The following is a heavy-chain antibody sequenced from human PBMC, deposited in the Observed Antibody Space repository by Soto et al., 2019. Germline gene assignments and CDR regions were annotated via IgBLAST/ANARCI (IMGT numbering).Heavy chain of an antibody. CDR1: AYNVASSW. V-gene: IGHV5-51*01. CDR2: IKFGYSDT. Sequence: GEALKISWNASAYNVASSWIGLLRQMPGKALELMAIIKFGYSDTRCNPSFQGPVTSSVDKSISTAYLQWSSLKASHTAIYYCANQGLPGLFDYWGPRSLVIVSS. CDR3: ANQGLPGLFDY. D-gene: IGHD2-21*02. J-gene: IGHJ4*02.